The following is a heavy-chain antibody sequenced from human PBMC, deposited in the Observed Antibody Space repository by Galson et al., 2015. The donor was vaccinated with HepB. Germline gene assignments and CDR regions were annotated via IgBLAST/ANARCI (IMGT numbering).Heavy chain of an antibody. D-gene: IGHD3-10*01. CDR2: ISGSGGST. Sequence: SLRLSCAASGFTFSSYAMSWVRQAPGKGLEWVSAISGSGGSTYYADSVKGRFTISRDNSKNTLYLQMNSLRAEDTAVYYCAKDMVRGSPGLYGMDVWGQGTTVTVSS. CDR1: GFTFSSYA. J-gene: IGHJ6*02. CDR3: AKDMVRGSPGLYGMDV. V-gene: IGHV3-23*01.